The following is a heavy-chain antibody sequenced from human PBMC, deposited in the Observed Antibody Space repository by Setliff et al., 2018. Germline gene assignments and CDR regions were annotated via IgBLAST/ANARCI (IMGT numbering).Heavy chain of an antibody. Sequence: SETLSLTCAVSGYSINSDCFWGWIRQPPGKGLEWIGDIYKGGSTYYNPSLRSRVSMSLDTSKRQVSLNLNSVTAADTGVYYCATRTFAVIPHSGLGLDYFYGMDVWGRGTTVTSP. D-gene: IGHD2-21*01. J-gene: IGHJ6*02. CDR1: GYSINSDCF. CDR2: IYKGGST. V-gene: IGHV4-38-2*01. CDR3: ATRTFAVIPHSGLGLDYFYGMDV.